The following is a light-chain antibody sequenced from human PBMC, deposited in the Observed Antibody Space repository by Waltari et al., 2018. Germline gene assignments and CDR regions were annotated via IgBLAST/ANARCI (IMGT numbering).Light chain of an antibody. CDR3: QQYDKWLRYS. J-gene: IGKJ2*01. V-gene: IGKV3-15*01. Sequence: IVMTQSPATLSVSPGERATLSCRASQSISTNLAWVQEKPGQAPGLLIYGASTRATGVPARFSGSGSGTYFTLVISSLQSEDFAVYYCQQYDKWLRYSFGQGTKLEIK. CDR1: QSISTN. CDR2: GAS.